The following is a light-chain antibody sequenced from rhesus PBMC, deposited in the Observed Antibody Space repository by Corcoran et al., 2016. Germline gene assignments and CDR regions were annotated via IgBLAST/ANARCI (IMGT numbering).Light chain of an antibody. Sequence: DVVMTQSPLSLPITPGQPASISCRSSQSLVHSDGNTYLSWYQQKPGQPPRLRIYKVSNRYSGVPDRVRGSGAGTDFTQKISRVEAEDVGVYYCGQGTHWPTFGGGTKVEIK. J-gene: IGKJ4*01. CDR3: GQGTHWPT. CDR2: KVS. V-gene: IGKV2-64*02. CDR1: QSLVHSDGNTY.